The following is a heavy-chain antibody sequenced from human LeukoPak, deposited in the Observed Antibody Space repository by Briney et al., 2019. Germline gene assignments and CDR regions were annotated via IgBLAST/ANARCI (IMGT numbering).Heavy chain of an antibody. D-gene: IGHD6-19*01. J-gene: IGHJ1*01. CDR3: ARAYKDRSLAGKKEFFQH. V-gene: IGHV3-9*01. CDR2: ISWNSGTI. CDR1: GFTFDNYA. Sequence: GGSLRLSCAASGFTFDNYAMNWVRQVPGKGLEWISLISWNSGTIGYADSVKGRFTISRDNANNFLYLQMNSLRAEDTALYYCARAYKDRSLAGKKEFFQHWGQGTPVTVSS.